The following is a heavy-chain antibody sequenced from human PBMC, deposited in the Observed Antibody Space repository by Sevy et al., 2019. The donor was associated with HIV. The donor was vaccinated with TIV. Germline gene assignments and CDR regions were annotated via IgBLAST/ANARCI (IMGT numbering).Heavy chain of an antibody. D-gene: IGHD3-22*01. CDR3: ARGVEYYYDSSGLTTTEYFQH. Sequence: SVKVSCKASGGTFSSYAISWVRQAPGQGLEWMGGIIPIFGTANYAQKFQGRVTITADESTSTAYMELSSLRSEDTAVYYCARGVEYYYDSSGLTTTEYFQHWGQGTLVTVSS. J-gene: IGHJ1*01. CDR2: IIPIFGTA. CDR1: GGTFSSYA. V-gene: IGHV1-69*13.